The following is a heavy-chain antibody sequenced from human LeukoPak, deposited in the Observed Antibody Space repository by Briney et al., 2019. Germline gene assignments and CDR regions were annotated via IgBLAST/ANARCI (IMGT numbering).Heavy chain of an antibody. V-gene: IGHV3-48*03. J-gene: IGHJ4*02. CDR3: VRGRYSANDYGGDY. Sequence: GGSLRLSCAASGFTFSSYEMNWVRQAPGKGLEWISYISSSGGSIHYADSVKGRFTISRDNAKNALLLQMNSPRAEDTAVYYCVRGRYSANDYGGDYWGQGTLVTVSS. D-gene: IGHD5-12*01. CDR1: GFTFSSYE. CDR2: ISSSGGSI.